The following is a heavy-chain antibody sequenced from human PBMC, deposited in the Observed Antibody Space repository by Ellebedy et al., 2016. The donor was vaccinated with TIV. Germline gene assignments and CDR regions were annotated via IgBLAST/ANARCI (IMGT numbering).Heavy chain of an antibody. CDR3: AKTRYGSGWYYSAY. J-gene: IGHJ4*02. CDR1: GFTFDSYA. CDR2: ITGGGSNT. Sequence: GESLKISXAASGFTFDSYAMNWVRQAPGKGLEWVSGITGGGSNTYYADSVRGRFTISRDNSRNSLFLQMNSLRVEDTAVYYCAKTRYGSGWYYSAYWGQGALVTVSS. V-gene: IGHV3-23*01. D-gene: IGHD6-19*01.